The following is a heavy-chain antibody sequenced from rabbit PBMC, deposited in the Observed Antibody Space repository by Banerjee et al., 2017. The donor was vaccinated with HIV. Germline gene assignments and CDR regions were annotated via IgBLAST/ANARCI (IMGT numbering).Heavy chain of an antibody. CDR2: IYGGSSGST. J-gene: IGHJ4*01. CDR1: GFSFSSSYY. D-gene: IGHD1-1*01. V-gene: IGHV1S40*01. Sequence: QSLEESGGDLVKPGASLTLTSTASGFSFSSSYYICWVRQAPGKGLEWIACIYGGSSGSTYYANWAKGRFTISKTSSTTVDLKMTSLTAADTATYFCGRVSGDNWAVGLWGPGTLVTVS. CDR3: GRVSGDNWAVGL.